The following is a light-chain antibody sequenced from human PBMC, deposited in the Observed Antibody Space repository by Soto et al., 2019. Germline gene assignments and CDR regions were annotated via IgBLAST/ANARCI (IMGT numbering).Light chain of an antibody. CDR3: MQPLENFRT. CDR1: ARLLHKNGYNY. CDR2: LGS. Sequence: IVMTQSPLSLSVTPGEAASISCMSSARLLHKNGYNYVDWYMQKPGQSPQLLIHLGSNRASGVPDRFSGSGSDTYFTLEISRVEADDVGVYYCMQPLENFRTFGQGTKVDIK. V-gene: IGKV2-28*01. J-gene: IGKJ1*01.